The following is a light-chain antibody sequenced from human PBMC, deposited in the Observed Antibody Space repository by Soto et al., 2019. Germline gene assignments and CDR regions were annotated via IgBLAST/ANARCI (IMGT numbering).Light chain of an antibody. CDR3: SSYAGSNILL. CDR2: EVS. Sequence: QSVLTQPPSASGSPGQSVTISCTGTSSDVGGYNYVSWYQHHPGKAPKLMIYEVSKRPSGVPDRFSGSKSGNTASLTVSGLQAEDEPDYYCSSYAGSNILLFGGGTKLTVL. J-gene: IGLJ2*01. V-gene: IGLV2-8*01. CDR1: SSDVGGYNY.